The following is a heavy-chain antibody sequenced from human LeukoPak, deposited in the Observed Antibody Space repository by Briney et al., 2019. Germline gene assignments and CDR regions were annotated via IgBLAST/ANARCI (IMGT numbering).Heavy chain of an antibody. CDR1: VGSTSTSSYY. CDR2: IFYSGST. Sequence: PSQTLSLTCTVSVGSTSTSSYYCGWVRQPRGKGLGLIGNIFYSGSTYYSPSLKSRVSISLDTSRNQFSLKLNSVTAADTAVYYCARTYYYDSSGTYYWGQGTLVTVSS. V-gene: IGHV4-39*07. CDR3: ARTYYYDSSGTYY. D-gene: IGHD3-22*01. J-gene: IGHJ4*02.